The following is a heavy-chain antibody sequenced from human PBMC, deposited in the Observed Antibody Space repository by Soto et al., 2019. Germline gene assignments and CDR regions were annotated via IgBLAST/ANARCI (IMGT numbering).Heavy chain of an antibody. D-gene: IGHD2-21*02. CDR2: IIAKTEGGTT. CDR3: TPGVRQAYCGGDCYSFDY. Sequence: EVQLAESGGGLVIPGGSLRLSCAASGFNFNNAWMSWIRQAPGKGLEWVARIIAKTEGGTTDYAAPVKGRFTISRDDSKNTLYLQMDSLKTEDTAVYYCTPGVRQAYCGGDCYSFDYWGQGTLVTVSS. J-gene: IGHJ4*02. CDR1: GFNFNNAW. V-gene: IGHV3-15*01.